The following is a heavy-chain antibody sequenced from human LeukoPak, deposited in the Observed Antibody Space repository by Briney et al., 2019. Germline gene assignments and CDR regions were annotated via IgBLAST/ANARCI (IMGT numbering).Heavy chain of an antibody. J-gene: IGHJ6*03. Sequence: SGGSLRLSCAASGFTFSSYAMHWVRQAPGKGLEWVAVISYDGSNKYYADSVKGRFTISRDNSKNTLYLQMNSLRAEDTAVYYCARSYDDYYYYMDVWGKGTTVTVSS. V-gene: IGHV3-30*04. CDR3: ARSYDDYYYYMDV. CDR1: GFTFSSYA. CDR2: ISYDGSNK. D-gene: IGHD3-3*01.